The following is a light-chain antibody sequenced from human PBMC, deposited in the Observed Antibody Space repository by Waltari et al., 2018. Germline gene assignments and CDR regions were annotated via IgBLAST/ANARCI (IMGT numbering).Light chain of an antibody. CDR2: DVS. J-gene: IGLJ2*01. V-gene: IGLV2-14*03. Sequence: HSALTQPASVSGSPGQSITISCTGTSSDVGGYNYVSWYQQHPGKAPKLMIFDVSNRPSGVSNCFSGSKSVNTASLTVSALQAEDEADYYCSSYISSDTLELFGGGTSLTVL. CDR3: SSYISSDTLEL. CDR1: SSDVGGYNY.